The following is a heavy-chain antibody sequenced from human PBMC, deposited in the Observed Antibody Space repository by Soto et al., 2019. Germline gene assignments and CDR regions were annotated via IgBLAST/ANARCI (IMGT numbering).Heavy chain of an antibody. CDR3: AKAASQGQLEPPPFDY. V-gene: IGHV3-23*01. Sequence: EVQLLESGGGLVQPGGSLRLSCAASGFTFSNYAMSWVRQAPGKGLEWVSAISSSGDSTYYADSVKGRFTISRDNSKNTLYLQMTSLRAEDTAVYFCAKAASQGQLEPPPFDYWGKGPLVTVSS. J-gene: IGHJ4*02. CDR1: GFTFSNYA. CDR2: ISSSGDST. D-gene: IGHD6-13*01.